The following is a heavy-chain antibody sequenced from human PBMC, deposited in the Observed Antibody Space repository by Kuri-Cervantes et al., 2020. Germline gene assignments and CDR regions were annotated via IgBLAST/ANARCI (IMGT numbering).Heavy chain of an antibody. Sequence: PGGSLRLSCKGSGYSFTSYWIGWVRQMPGKGLEWMGIIYPGDSDTRYSPSFQGQVTISADKSISTAYLQWSSLKASDTAMYYCARHRGVNSLAITHHNWFDPWGQGTLVTVSS. CDR3: ARHRGVNSLAITHHNWFDP. V-gene: IGHV5-51*01. CDR2: IYPGDSDT. J-gene: IGHJ5*02. CDR1: GYSFTSYW. D-gene: IGHD1-26*01.